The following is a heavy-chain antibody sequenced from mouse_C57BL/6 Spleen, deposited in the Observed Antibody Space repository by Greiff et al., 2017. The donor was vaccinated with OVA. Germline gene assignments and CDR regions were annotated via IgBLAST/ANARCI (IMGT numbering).Heavy chain of an antibody. D-gene: IGHD3-2*02. J-gene: IGHJ3*01. Sequence: VQLQQSGAELVRPGTSVKVSCKASGYAFTNYLIEWVKQRPGQGLEWIGVINPGSGGSNYNEKFKGKGTLTSDNSSSTAYMQLSSLTSEDSAVYCCARDSSGYPCAYWGQGTLVTVSA. CDR2: INPGSGGS. V-gene: IGHV1-54*01. CDR1: GYAFTNYL. CDR3: ARDSSGYPCAY.